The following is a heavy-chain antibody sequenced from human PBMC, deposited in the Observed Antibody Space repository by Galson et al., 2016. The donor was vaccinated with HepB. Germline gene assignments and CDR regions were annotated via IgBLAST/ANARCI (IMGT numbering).Heavy chain of an antibody. D-gene: IGHD5-12*01. V-gene: IGHV1-18*01. J-gene: IGHJ4*02. Sequence: SVKVSCKASGYIYTTYGISWVRQAPGRGLEWMGWISTYNGNANYAQKFQGRVSMTTHTSATTAYMELRSLRSDDTAVYYCARVEKVSTGYDWTGDYFDYWGQGTPVTVSS. CDR2: ISTYNGNA. CDR1: GYIYTTYG. CDR3: ARVEKVSTGYDWTGDYFDY.